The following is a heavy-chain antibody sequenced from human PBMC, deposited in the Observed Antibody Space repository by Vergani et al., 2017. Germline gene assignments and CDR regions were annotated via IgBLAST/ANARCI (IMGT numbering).Heavy chain of an antibody. CDR1: GYTFTYRY. D-gene: IGHD2-2*01. CDR3: ARDDLVVVPAATWYYFDY. CDR2: ISAYNGNT. V-gene: IGHV1-18*04. J-gene: IGHJ4*02. Sequence: QMQLVQSGAEVKTTGSSVKVSCKASGYTFTYRYLHWVRQAPGQALEWMGWISAYNGNTNYAQKLQGRVTMTTDTSTSTAYMELRSLRSDDTAVYYCARDDLVVVPAATWYYFDYWGQGTLVTVSS.